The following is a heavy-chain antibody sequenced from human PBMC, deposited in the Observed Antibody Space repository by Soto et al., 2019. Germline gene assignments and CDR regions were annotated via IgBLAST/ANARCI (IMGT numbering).Heavy chain of an antibody. CDR3: ARDKSGSGSYLY. J-gene: IGHJ4*02. Sequence: GSLRLSCAASGFTFSCYSMNWVRQAPGKGLEWVSSISSSSSYIYYADSVKGRFTISRDNAKNSLYLQMNSLRAEDTAVYYCARDKSGSGSYLYWGQGTLVTVSS. CDR2: ISSSSSYI. V-gene: IGHV3-21*01. D-gene: IGHD3-10*01. CDR1: GFTFSCYS.